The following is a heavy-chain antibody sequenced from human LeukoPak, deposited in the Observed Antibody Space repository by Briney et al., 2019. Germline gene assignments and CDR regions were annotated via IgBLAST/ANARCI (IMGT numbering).Heavy chain of an antibody. V-gene: IGHV4-34*01. D-gene: IGHD3-22*01. CDR1: GGSFSGYY. J-gene: IGHJ4*02. Sequence: SETLSLTCAVYGGSFSGYYWSWIRQPPGKGLEWIGEINHSGSTNYNPSLKSRVTISVDTSKNQLSLKLSSVTAADTAVYYCARGSLGLVVVITIFDYWGQGTLVTVSS. CDR2: INHSGST. CDR3: ARGSLGLVVVITIFDY.